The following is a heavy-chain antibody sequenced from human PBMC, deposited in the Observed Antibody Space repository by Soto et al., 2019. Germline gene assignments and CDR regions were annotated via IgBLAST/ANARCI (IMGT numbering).Heavy chain of an antibody. Sequence: QVQLVQSGAEVKKPGTSVKVSCKASGDAFTDYYIHWVRQAPGQGLEWMGTVNPSGGHTTYAQHFLGRMTMTRDTSTSTLYMELTSLTSEDTAVYYCARGGHVVVVTAALDFWGQGTLVTVSS. D-gene: IGHD2-21*02. CDR1: GDAFTDYY. CDR2: VNPSGGHT. V-gene: IGHV1-46*01. J-gene: IGHJ4*02. CDR3: ARGGHVVVVTAALDF.